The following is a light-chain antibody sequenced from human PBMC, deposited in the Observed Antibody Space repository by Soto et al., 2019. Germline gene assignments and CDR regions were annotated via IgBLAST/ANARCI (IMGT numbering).Light chain of an antibody. CDR2: GAS. CDR1: QIVSSSY. V-gene: IGKV3-20*01. J-gene: IGKJ4*01. Sequence: EIVFTQSPGTLSLSAGERATLSFMASQIVSSSYLAWYQQKPGQAPRLLIYGASSRATGIPDRFSGSGSGTDFTLTISRLEPEDFAVYYCQQYGSSPLTFGGGTKVDIK. CDR3: QQYGSSPLT.